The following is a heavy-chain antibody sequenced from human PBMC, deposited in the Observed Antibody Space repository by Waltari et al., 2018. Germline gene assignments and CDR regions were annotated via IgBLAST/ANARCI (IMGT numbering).Heavy chain of an antibody. Sequence: QVELVQSGPELKTPGASVKVSCRASGYSFTSYAINCVRQAPGRGFELMGWINTNSGNPTYVQGFTGRFVFSLDTSVSTAFLQINSLEAEDTAVYYCAREVVPAATIVVNWFDPWGQGTLVTVSS. CDR2: INTNSGNP. D-gene: IGHD2-2*01. J-gene: IGHJ5*02. CDR1: GYSFTSYA. V-gene: IGHV7-4-1*02. CDR3: AREVVPAATIVVNWFDP.